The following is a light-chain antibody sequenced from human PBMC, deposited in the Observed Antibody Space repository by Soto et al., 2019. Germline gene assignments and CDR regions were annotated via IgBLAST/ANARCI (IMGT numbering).Light chain of an antibody. J-gene: IGKJ5*01. Sequence: DIQLTQTPSTLSASVGDEVTITCRASQTISRLLAWYQQKPGRAPKLLIYDASTLESGVPSRFSGSGSETEFTLTISRLQPDDFATYFCHSRAFGQGTRLE. CDR3: HSRA. CDR1: QTISRL. CDR2: DAS. V-gene: IGKV1-5*01.